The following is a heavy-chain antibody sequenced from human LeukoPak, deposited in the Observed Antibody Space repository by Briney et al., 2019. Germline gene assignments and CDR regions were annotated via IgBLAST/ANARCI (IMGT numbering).Heavy chain of an antibody. CDR2: INTNSGGT. CDR3: ARVSSASGAFDI. CDR1: GYTFTGYF. V-gene: IGHV1-2*02. J-gene: IGHJ3*02. D-gene: IGHD6-25*01. Sequence: GASVKVSYKASGYTFTGYFLHWVRQAPGQGLEWMGWINTNSGGTNYAQKFQGRVTMTRDTSISAAYMDLSSLRFDDTAVYYCARVSSASGAFDIWGQGTMVTVSS.